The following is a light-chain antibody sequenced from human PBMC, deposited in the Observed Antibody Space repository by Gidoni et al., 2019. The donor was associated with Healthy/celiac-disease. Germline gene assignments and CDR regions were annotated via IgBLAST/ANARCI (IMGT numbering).Light chain of an antibody. J-gene: IGKJ4*01. V-gene: IGKV3-20*01. CDR3: QQYASLPLT. CDR2: DAF. Sequence: EIVLTQSPGTLSLSPGERATLSCRASQSVNSDHLAWYQQKPGQAPRLLISDAFNRPTGIPDRFSGSGSGTDFTLTITILEPEDFGVYYCQQYASLPLTFGGXTKVEIK. CDR1: QSVNSDH.